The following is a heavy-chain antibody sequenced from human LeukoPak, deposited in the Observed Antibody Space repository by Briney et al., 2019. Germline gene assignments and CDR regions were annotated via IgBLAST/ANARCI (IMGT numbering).Heavy chain of an antibody. J-gene: IGHJ4*02. CDR1: GFIFINYG. CDR3: AKAADSGYDLDY. Sequence: GGSLRLSCAASGFIFINYGMHWVRQAPGKGLEWVAIISYDGRNKYYADSVKGRFTISRDSSKNTLFLQMNSLRAEDTAVYYCAKAADSGYDLDYWGQGTLVT. D-gene: IGHD5-12*01. V-gene: IGHV3-30*18. CDR2: ISYDGRNK.